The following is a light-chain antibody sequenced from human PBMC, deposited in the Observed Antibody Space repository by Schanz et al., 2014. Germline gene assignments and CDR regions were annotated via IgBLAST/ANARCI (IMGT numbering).Light chain of an antibody. Sequence: QSVLTQPPSASGTPGQRVTISCSGSTSNIGSNYVYWYQQLPGTAPKLFIYSNNERPSGGPDRFSGSKSGTSASLAISGLRSEDEADYFCAAWDDSLSGPVFGGGTKVTVL. CDR3: AAWDDSLSGPV. CDR1: TSNIGSNY. CDR2: SNN. V-gene: IGLV1-47*02. J-gene: IGLJ2*01.